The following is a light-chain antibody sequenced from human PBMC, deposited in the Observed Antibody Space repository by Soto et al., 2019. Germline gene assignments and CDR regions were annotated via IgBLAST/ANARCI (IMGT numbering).Light chain of an antibody. Sequence: EIVLTQSPATLSLSPGERATLSCRASQSVGTYLAWFQQTPGQTPRLLIYDTSNRATGIPARFSGSGSGTDFTLTISSLEPEDFAVYYCQQRSDWPLTFGGGTKVDIK. CDR3: QQRSDWPLT. J-gene: IGKJ4*01. V-gene: IGKV3-11*01. CDR2: DTS. CDR1: QSVGTY.